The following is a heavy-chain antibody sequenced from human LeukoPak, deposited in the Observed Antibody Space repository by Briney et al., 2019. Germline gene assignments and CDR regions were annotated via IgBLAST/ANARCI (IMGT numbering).Heavy chain of an antibody. J-gene: IGHJ4*02. CDR3: ARLADIVVVPAASFDY. CDR1: GGSISSGSYY. CDR2: IYYSGST. D-gene: IGHD2-2*01. V-gene: IGHV4-39*01. Sequence: PSQTLSLTCTVSGGSISSGSYYWGWIRQPPGKGLEWIVSIYYSGSTYYNPSLKSRVTISVDTSKNQFSLKLSSVTAADTAVYYCARLADIVVVPAASFDYWGQGTLVTVSS.